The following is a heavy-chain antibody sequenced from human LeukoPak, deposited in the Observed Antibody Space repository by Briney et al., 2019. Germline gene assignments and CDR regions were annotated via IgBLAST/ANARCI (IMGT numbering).Heavy chain of an antibody. V-gene: IGHV3-7*02. D-gene: IGHD5-12*01. CDR3: ARLYDSNRDHSGFGY. Sequence: GGSLRLSCAATTITFSYYWMSWVRQAPGKGLEWVANINHDGSETYYVDPVKGQFTISRDNANNSLYLQLHSLRVEDTAVYYCARLYDSNRDHSGFGYWGRGTLVTVSS. CDR1: TITFSYYW. CDR2: INHDGSET. J-gene: IGHJ4*02.